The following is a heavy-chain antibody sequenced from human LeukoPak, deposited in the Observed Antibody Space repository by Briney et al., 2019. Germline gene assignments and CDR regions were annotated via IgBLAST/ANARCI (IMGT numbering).Heavy chain of an antibody. Sequence: PGGSLRLSCAASGFTFSSYAMHWVRQAPGKGLEWVAVISYDGSNKYYADSVKGRFTISRDNSKNTLYLQMNSLRAEDTAVYYCARGGYYDSSGLLDYWGQGTLVTVSS. V-gene: IGHV3-30-3*01. D-gene: IGHD3-22*01. CDR3: ARGGYYDSSGLLDY. CDR1: GFTFSSYA. J-gene: IGHJ4*02. CDR2: ISYDGSNK.